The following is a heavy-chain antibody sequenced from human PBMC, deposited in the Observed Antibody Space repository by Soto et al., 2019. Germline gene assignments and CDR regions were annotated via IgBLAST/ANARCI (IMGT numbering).Heavy chain of an antibody. CDR1: GGSFSGYY. J-gene: IGHJ5*02. D-gene: IGHD2-2*01. V-gene: IGHV4-34*01. CDR3: ATVQDIVVVPAAATRCFDP. CDR2: INHSGST. Sequence: QVQLQQWGAGLLKPSEILSLTCAFYGGSFSGYYRSWIRQPPGKGLEWIGEINHSGSTNYNPSLKSRVPISVDTSKNQLSLKLSSVTAADTAVYYCATVQDIVVVPAAATRCFDPWGQGTLVTVSS.